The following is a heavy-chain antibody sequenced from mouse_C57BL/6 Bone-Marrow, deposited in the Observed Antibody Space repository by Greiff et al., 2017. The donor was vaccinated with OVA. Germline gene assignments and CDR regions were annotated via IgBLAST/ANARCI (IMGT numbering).Heavy chain of an antibody. D-gene: IGHD1-1*02. J-gene: IGHJ1*03. V-gene: IGHV1-64*01. CDR3: ASGLWSYWYFDV. Sequence: QVQLKQPGAELVKPGASVKLSCKASGYTFTSYWMHWVKQRPGQGLEWIGMIHPNSGSTNYNEKFKSKATLTVDKSSSTAYMQLSSLTSEDSAVYYCASGLWSYWYFDVWGTGTTVTVSS. CDR2: IHPNSGST. CDR1: GYTFTSYW.